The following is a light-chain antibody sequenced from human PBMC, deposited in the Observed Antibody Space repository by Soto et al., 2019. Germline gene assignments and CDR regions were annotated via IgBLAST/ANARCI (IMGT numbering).Light chain of an antibody. CDR3: CSYTRTSNHYF. Sequence: QSALTQPASVSASPGQSITISCTGTSSDIGGYDYVSWYQRRPGKAPKLMIYEVRYRPSGVSNRFSGSKSGNTASLTISGLQAEDEADYYCCSYTRTSNHYFFGSGTKVTVL. V-gene: IGLV2-14*01. CDR2: EVR. CDR1: SSDIGGYDY. J-gene: IGLJ1*01.